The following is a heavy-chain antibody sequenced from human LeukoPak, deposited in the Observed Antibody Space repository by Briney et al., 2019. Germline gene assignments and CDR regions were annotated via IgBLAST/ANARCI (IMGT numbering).Heavy chain of an antibody. CDR2: IKQDGSEK. J-gene: IGHJ4*02. Sequence: GGSLRLSCAASGFTFSSYWMSWVRQAPGKGLEWVANIKQDGSEKYYVDSVKGRFTISRDNAKNSLYLQMNSLRAEDTAVYYCARAAYYDFWSGYPVDYWGQGTLVTVSS. CDR1: GFTFSSYW. V-gene: IGHV3-7*01. CDR3: ARAAYYDFWSGYPVDY. D-gene: IGHD3-3*01.